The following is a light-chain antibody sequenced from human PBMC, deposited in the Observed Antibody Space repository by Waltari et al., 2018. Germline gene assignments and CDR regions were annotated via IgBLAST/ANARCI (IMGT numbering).Light chain of an antibody. CDR2: MNSDGSH. CDR1: RGHISNT. J-gene: IGLJ3*02. V-gene: IGLV4-69*01. Sequence: QLVLTQSPSAPASLGSSVKLTCTLHRGHISNTVAWLKQQPEKGPRHLMKMNSDGSHTKGDEIPDRFSGSSAGAERDLIISCAESEDEADYYCQTGGHGTWVFGGGTKLTVL. CDR3: QTGGHGTWV.